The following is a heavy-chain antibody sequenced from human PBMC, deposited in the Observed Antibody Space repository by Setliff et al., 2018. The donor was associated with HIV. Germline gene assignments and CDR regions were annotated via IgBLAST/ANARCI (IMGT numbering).Heavy chain of an antibody. CDR2: IIPIFNTA. D-gene: IGHD2-15*01. J-gene: IGHJ6*02. V-gene: IGHV1-69*13. CDR1: GGTFSSYS. Sequence: ASVKVSCKASGGTFSSYSITWVRQAPGQGLEWVGGIIPIFNTANYAQKFQGRVTITADESTSTAYMELSSLGSEDTAVYYCARGSGGYCSGGSCYFGFGLALWGQGTTVTVS. CDR3: ARGSGGYCSGGSCYFGFGLAL.